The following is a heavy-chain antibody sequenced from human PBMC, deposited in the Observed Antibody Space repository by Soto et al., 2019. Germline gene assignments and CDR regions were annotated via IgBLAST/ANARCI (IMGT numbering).Heavy chain of an antibody. CDR3: ANLNSAAPSGSSGWPRDHYYYYGMDV. V-gene: IGHV3-30*18. CDR1: GFTFSSYG. Sequence: GGSLRLSCAASGFTFSSYGMHWVRQAPGKGLEWVAVISYDGSNKYYADSVKGRFTISRDNSKNTLYLQMNSLRAEDTAVYYCANLNSAAPSGSSGWPRDHYYYYGMDVWGQGTTVTVSS. CDR2: ISYDGSNK. D-gene: IGHD6-19*01. J-gene: IGHJ6*02.